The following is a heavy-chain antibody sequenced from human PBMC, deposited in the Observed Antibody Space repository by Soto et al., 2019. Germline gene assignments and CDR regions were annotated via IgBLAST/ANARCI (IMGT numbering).Heavy chain of an antibody. J-gene: IGHJ2*01. CDR1: GGTFSSHT. V-gene: IGHV1-69*08. Sequence: QDQLVQSGAEVKKPGSSVKVSCKASGGTFSSHTFSWVRQAPGQGLEWMGRIIPALGTATYAQKFQGRVTITADESATTVYMELNSLRSEATAVYYCAGPDFGDYWYFDLWGRGTLVTVSS. CDR3: AGPDFGDYWYFDL. CDR2: IIPALGTA. D-gene: IGHD4-17*01.